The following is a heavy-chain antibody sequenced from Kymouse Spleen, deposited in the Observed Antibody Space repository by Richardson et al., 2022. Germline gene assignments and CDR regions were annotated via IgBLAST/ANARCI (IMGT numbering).Heavy chain of an antibody. D-gene: IGHD6-13*01. J-gene: IGHJ4*02. Sequence: EVQLVESGGVVVQPGGSLRLSCAASGFTFDDYTMHWVRQAPGKGLEWVSLISWDGGSTYYADSVKGRFTISRDNSKNSLYLQMNSLRTEDTALYYCAKDDSSSFDYWGQGTLVTVSS. CDR2: ISWDGGST. CDR1: GFTFDDYT. CDR3: AKDDSSSFDY. V-gene: IGHV3-43*01.